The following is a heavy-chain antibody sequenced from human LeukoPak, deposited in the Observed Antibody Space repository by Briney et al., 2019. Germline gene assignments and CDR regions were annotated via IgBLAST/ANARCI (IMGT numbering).Heavy chain of an antibody. D-gene: IGHD3-3*01. Sequence: GGSLRLSCAASGFTFSSYAMSWVRQAPGKGLEWVAAISGSGGITYYADSVKGRFTISRDNSKNTLYLQVNSLRAEDTAVYYCAKRNYDFWSGYYRRAENHFDYWGQGTLVTVSS. CDR2: ISGSGGIT. CDR3: AKRNYDFWSGYYRRAENHFDY. V-gene: IGHV3-23*01. J-gene: IGHJ4*02. CDR1: GFTFSSYA.